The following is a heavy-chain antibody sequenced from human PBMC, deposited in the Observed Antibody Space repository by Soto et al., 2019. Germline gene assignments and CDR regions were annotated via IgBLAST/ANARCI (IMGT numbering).Heavy chain of an antibody. CDR1: GFTVSSNY. V-gene: IGHV3-66*01. CDR2: IYSGGST. Sequence: EVQLVESGGGLVQPGGSLRLSCAASGFTVSSNYMSWVRQAPGKGLEWVSVIYSGGSTYYADSVKGRFTISRDNSKKPLYLKMNSRRAEDRVVYYWAKEDGYRGGDAFDIWGQGTMVTVSS. J-gene: IGHJ3*02. D-gene: IGHD5-12*01. CDR3: AKEDGYRGGDAFDI.